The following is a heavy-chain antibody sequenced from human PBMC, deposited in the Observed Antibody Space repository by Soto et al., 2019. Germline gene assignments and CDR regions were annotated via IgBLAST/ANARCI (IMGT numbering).Heavy chain of an antibody. V-gene: IGHV5-51*01. CDR1: GYSFTSYW. Sequence: PGESLKISCKGSGYSFTSYWIGWVRQMPGKGLEWMGIIYPGDSDTRYSPSFQGQVTISADKSISTAYLQWSSLKASDTAMYYCARHRGYSYGYGRNYYYYYGMDVWGQGTTVTVSS. J-gene: IGHJ6*02. CDR2: IYPGDSDT. D-gene: IGHD5-18*01. CDR3: ARHRGYSYGYGRNYYYYYGMDV.